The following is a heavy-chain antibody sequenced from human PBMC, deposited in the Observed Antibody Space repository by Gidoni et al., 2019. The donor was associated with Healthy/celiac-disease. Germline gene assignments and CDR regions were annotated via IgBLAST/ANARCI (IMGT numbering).Heavy chain of an antibody. Sequence: QVQLVQSGAEVKKPGSSVKVSCKASGGTFSSYAISWVRQAPGQGLEWMGGIIPIFGTANYAQKFQGRVTITADESTSTAYMELSSLRSEDTAVYYCARVPYSSSWNLGYYMDVWGKGTTVTVSS. J-gene: IGHJ6*03. CDR3: ARVPYSSSWNLGYYMDV. V-gene: IGHV1-69*01. CDR1: GGTFSSYA. CDR2: IIPIFGTA. D-gene: IGHD6-13*01.